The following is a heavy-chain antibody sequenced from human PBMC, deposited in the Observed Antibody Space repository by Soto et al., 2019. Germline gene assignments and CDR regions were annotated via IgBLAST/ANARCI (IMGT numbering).Heavy chain of an antibody. CDR2: ISYDGSNK. J-gene: IGHJ3*01. D-gene: IGHD3-22*01. CDR3: AGEIYYDSTGAFDV. V-gene: IGHV3-30-3*01. Sequence: GGSLRLSCAASGFTSSSYAMHWVRQAPGKGLEWVAVISYDGSNKYYADSVKGRFTISRDNSKNTLYLQMNSLRAEDTAVYYCAGEIYYDSTGAFDVWGQGTMVTVS. CDR1: GFTSSSYA.